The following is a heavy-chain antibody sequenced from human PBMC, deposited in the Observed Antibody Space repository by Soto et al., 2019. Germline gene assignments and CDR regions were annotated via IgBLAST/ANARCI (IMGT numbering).Heavy chain of an antibody. J-gene: IGHJ5*02. V-gene: IGHV1-18*01. D-gene: IGHD2-15*01. CDR1: GYTFVSYG. CDR2: ISTHNGNT. CDR3: ARFQVVSPASWFDP. Sequence: PSVKVSCKASGYTFVSYGITWVRQAPGQGFEWMGWISTHNGNTNYAQKFDDRVTMTTDTSTSTAYMELRNLRSDDTAVYYCARFQVVSPASWFDPSGQGTPVTVCS.